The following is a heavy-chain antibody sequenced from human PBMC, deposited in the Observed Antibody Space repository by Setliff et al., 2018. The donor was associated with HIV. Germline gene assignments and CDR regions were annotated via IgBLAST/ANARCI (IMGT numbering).Heavy chain of an antibody. V-gene: IGHV4-4*07. CDR1: GASISSYY. CDR3: ARAITYYYDSSGYYYVYYFDY. J-gene: IGHJ4*02. Sequence: SETLSLTCSVSGASISSYYWSWIRQPAGKGLEWIGHTYTSGSTNYNPSLKSRVTISVDTSKNQFPLKLSSVTAADTAVYYWARAITYYYDSSGYYYVYYFDYWGQGTLVTVSS. CDR2: TYTSGST. D-gene: IGHD3-22*01.